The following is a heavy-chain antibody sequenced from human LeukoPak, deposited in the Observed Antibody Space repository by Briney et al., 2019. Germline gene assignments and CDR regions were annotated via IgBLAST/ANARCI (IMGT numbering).Heavy chain of an antibody. D-gene: IGHD6-13*01. Sequence: GGSLRLSCEASGFTFNTYSMNWARQAPGKGLEWVSSIDSSGGYMFYADSVKGRFIISRDNAKDSLYLQMNSLRAEDTAVYYCARDEYSSSWAYWGQGTLVTVSS. V-gene: IGHV3-21*04. CDR3: ARDEYSSSWAY. J-gene: IGHJ4*02. CDR2: IDSSGGYM. CDR1: GFTFNTYS.